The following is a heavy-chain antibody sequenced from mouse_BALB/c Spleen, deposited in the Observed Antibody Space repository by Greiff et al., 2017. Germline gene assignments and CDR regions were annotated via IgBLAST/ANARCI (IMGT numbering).Heavy chain of an antibody. Sequence: EVKLMESGGGLVQPGGSRKLSCAASGFTFSDYGMAWVRQAPGKGPEWVAFISNLAYSIYYADTVTGRFTISRENAKNTLYLEMSSLRSEDTAMYYCARDGWRSYAMDYWGQGTSVTVSS. V-gene: IGHV5-15*02. D-gene: IGHD2-3*01. J-gene: IGHJ4*01. CDR3: ARDGWRSYAMDY. CDR2: ISNLAYSI. CDR1: GFTFSDYG.